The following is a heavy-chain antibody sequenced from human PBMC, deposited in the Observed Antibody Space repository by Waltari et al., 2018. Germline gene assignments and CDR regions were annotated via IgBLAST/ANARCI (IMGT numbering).Heavy chain of an antibody. J-gene: IGHJ4*02. CDR3: ASRGWGSDYFDY. CDR2: ISSSSSYI. D-gene: IGHD6-19*01. Sequence: EVQLVESGGGLVKPGGSLRLSCAASGFTFSSYSMNWVRQAPGKGLEWVSSISSSSSYIYYADSVKGRFTISRDNAKNSLYLQMNSLRAEDTAVYYCASRGWGSDYFDYWGQGTLVTVSS. V-gene: IGHV3-21*01. CDR1: GFTFSSYS.